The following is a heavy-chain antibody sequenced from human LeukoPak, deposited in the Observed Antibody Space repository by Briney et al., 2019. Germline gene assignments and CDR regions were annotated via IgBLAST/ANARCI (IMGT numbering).Heavy chain of an antibody. CDR1: GFSCADFG. V-gene: IGHV3-33*01. J-gene: IGHJ6*02. Sequence: GGALRLSCGASGFSCADFGMHWVRQAPGKGLEWVAVLWNGGFDHFYRDSVRGRFTISRDVSKNTLYLQMDGLRADDTAVYYCARDVETLLNRMDVWGQGTTVIVSS. D-gene: IGHD5-18*01. CDR2: LWNGGFDH. CDR3: ARDVETLLNRMDV.